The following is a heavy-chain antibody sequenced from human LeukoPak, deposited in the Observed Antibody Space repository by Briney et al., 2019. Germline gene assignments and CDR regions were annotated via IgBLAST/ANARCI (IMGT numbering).Heavy chain of an antibody. D-gene: IGHD1-1*01. J-gene: IGHJ4*02. V-gene: IGHV1-58*01. Sequence: SVKVSCEASGFTFSSSAVQWVRQARGQRLEWIGWFVVATGNTKYAQRLQERVTITRDMSTSTAYMELSSLRSEDTAVYYCAADFGTTGRFDYWGQGTLVTVSS. CDR3: AADFGTTGRFDY. CDR2: FVVATGNT. CDR1: GFTFSSSA.